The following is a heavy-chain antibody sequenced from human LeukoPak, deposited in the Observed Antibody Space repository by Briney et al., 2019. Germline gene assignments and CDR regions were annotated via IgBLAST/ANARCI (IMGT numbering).Heavy chain of an antibody. CDR1: GGSIRPTSYY. Sequence: SETLPLTCTVSGGSIRPTSYYWGWIRQSPGRGLEWIGSVYFSGSTYYNPSLKSRVSISVDTSKNQFSLKLSSVTAADTAVYYCARGGSYWEIWGQGTLVTVSS. J-gene: IGHJ4*02. CDR3: ARGGSYWEI. V-gene: IGHV4-39*07. D-gene: IGHD3-10*01. CDR2: VYFSGST.